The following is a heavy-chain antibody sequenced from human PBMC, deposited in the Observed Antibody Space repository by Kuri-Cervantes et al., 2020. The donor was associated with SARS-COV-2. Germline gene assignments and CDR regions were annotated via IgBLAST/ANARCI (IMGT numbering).Heavy chain of an antibody. CDR3: ARVVRGVIIEGDY. Sequence: GESLKISCAASGFTLSSYWMSCVRQAPGKGLEWVANIKQDGSEKYYVASVKGRFTISRDNAKNSLYLQMNSLRAEDTAVYYCARVVRGVIIEGDYWGQGTLVTVSS. D-gene: IGHD3-10*01. CDR1: GFTLSSYW. CDR2: IKQDGSEK. V-gene: IGHV3-7*02. J-gene: IGHJ4*02.